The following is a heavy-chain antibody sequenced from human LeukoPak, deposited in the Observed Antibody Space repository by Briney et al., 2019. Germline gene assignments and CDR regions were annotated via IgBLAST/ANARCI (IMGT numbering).Heavy chain of an antibody. D-gene: IGHD3-22*01. CDR3: AKDSGDYFSIQNYFDC. CDR1: GFTFSRYG. J-gene: IGHJ4*02. CDR2: ISYEGSNK. Sequence: PGGSLRLSCAASGFTFSRYGMHWVRQAPGKGLEWVTVISYEGSNKYYADSVKGRFTISRDDSKNTLYLQVNSLRPDDTAVYYCAKDSGDYFSIQNYFDCWGQGTLVTVSS. V-gene: IGHV3-30*18.